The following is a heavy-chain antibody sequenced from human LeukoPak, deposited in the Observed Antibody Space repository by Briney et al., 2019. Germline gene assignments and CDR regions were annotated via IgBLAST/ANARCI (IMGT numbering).Heavy chain of an antibody. CDR2: MKQDGGEK. CDR3: ARDTSGDFWSGYYTGTLDY. J-gene: IGHJ4*02. V-gene: IGHV3-7*01. D-gene: IGHD3-3*01. Sequence: GGSLRLSCAASGFTFSSYWMSWVRQAPGKGLEWVANMKQDGGEKYYVDSVKGRFTISRDNAKNSLYLQMNSLRAEDTAVYYCARDTSGDFWSGYYTGTLDYWGQGTLVTVSS. CDR1: GFTFSSYW.